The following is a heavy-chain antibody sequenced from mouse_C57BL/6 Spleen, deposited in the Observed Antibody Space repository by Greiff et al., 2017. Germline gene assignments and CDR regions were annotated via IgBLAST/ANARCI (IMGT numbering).Heavy chain of an antibody. J-gene: IGHJ1*03. CDR1: GYTFTSYW. Sequence: QVQLQQSGAELVKPGASVKMSCKASGYTFTSYWITWVKQRPGQGLGWIGDIYPGSGSTNYNEKFKSKATLTVDTSSSTAYMQLSSLTSEDSAVYYCARVKDWYFDVWGTGTTVTVSS. CDR3: ARVKDWYFDV. CDR2: IYPGSGST. V-gene: IGHV1-55*01. D-gene: IGHD2-1*01.